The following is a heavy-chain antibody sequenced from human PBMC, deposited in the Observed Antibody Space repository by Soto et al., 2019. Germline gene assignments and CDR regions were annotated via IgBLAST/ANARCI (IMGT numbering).Heavy chain of an antibody. Sequence: QVQLVQSGAEVKKPGASVKVSCKASGYTFTSYGISWVRQAPGQGLEWMGWISAYNGNTNYAQKLQGRVTMTTDTATSTAYMELRSLRSDDTAVYYCATLDYYGSGSYYALDYWGQGTLVTVSS. CDR3: ATLDYYGSGSYYALDY. CDR2: ISAYNGNT. V-gene: IGHV1-18*01. D-gene: IGHD3-10*01. CDR1: GYTFTSYG. J-gene: IGHJ4*02.